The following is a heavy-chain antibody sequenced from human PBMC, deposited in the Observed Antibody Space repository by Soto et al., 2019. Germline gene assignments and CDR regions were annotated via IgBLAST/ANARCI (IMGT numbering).Heavy chain of an antibody. V-gene: IGHV3-23*01. CDR1: GFTFSSYA. CDR2: ISGSGGST. CDR3: AKDAANGWYGYYYGMDV. D-gene: IGHD6-19*01. Sequence: HPGGSLRLSCAASGFTFSSYAMSWVRQAPGEGLEWVSAISGSGGSTYYADSVKGRFTISRDNSKNTLYLQMNSLRAEDTAVYYCAKDAANGWYGYYYGMDVWGQGTTVTVSS. J-gene: IGHJ6*02.